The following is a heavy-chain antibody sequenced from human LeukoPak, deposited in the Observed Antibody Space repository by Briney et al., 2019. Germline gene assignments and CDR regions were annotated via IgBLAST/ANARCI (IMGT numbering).Heavy chain of an antibody. Sequence: SGPGLVKPSETLSLTCTVSGGSISSYYWSWIRQPPGRGLEWIGYIYYSGSTNYNPSLKSRVTISVDTSKNQFSLKLSSVTAADTAVYYCARSGPQAFDIWGQGTMVTVSS. CDR1: GGSISSYY. J-gene: IGHJ3*02. CDR3: ARSGPQAFDI. V-gene: IGHV4-59*01. CDR2: IYYSGST.